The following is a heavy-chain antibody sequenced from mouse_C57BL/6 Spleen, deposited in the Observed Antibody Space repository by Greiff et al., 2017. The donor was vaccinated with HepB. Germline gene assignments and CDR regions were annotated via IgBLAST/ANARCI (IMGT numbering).Heavy chain of an antibody. CDR2: INPSSGYT. CDR3: ARFPDGYPYYYAMDY. Sequence: QVHVKQSGAELAKPGASVKLSCKASGYTFTSYWMHWVKQRPGQGLEWIGYINPSSGYTKYNQKFKDKATLTADKSSSTAYMQLSSLTYEDSAVYYCARFPDGYPYYYAMDYWGQGTSVTVSS. J-gene: IGHJ4*01. D-gene: IGHD2-3*01. V-gene: IGHV1-7*01. CDR1: GYTFTSYW.